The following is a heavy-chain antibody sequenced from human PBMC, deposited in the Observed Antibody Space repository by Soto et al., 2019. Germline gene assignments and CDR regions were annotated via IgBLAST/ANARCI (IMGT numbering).Heavy chain of an antibody. CDR3: AKDVSSRRWFDT. J-gene: IGHJ5*02. D-gene: IGHD3-16*01. CDR1: GASIRSYH. V-gene: IGHV4-4*07. CDR2: MQHTGNT. Sequence: QVQLQESGPGLVKPSETLSLTCAVSGASIRSYHWSWIRQPAEKGLEWIGRMQHTGNTNYNPSLKSRVTMSVDTSKNQISLKMTSVTAADTAVYFCAKDVSSRRWFDTWGQGILVIVSS.